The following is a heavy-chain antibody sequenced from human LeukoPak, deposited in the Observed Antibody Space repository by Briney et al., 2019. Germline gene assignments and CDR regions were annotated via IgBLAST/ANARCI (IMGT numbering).Heavy chain of an antibody. CDR3: ATNNIFDS. V-gene: IGHV3-23*01. Sequence: PGGCLRPSRAVSGFTFTNYAISWVRPAPRKGLEWVSRISGSGSGGSTSYADSVKGRFTISRDNSKNTLYLQMNSLRAEDTAVYYCATNNIFDSWGQGTLVTVSS. J-gene: IGHJ4*02. CDR2: ISGSGSGGST. CDR1: GFTFTNYA. D-gene: IGHD1/OR15-1a*01.